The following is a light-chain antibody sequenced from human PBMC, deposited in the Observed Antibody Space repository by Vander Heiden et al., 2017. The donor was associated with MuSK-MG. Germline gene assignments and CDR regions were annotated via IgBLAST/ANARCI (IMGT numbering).Light chain of an antibody. Sequence: DIVLTQSLDSLAVSLGEGATFNCTSSQSVLSSPDNKNYVAWYQHKPGQPPNLLRYWASTRTSGAPDRFTRSRSGTDFTLTISSLHAEDVAVYYCHQYYSSRQTFGQGTKVEIK. CDR1: QSVLSSPDNKNY. CDR3: HQYYSSRQT. J-gene: IGKJ1*01. V-gene: IGKV4-1*01. CDR2: WAS.